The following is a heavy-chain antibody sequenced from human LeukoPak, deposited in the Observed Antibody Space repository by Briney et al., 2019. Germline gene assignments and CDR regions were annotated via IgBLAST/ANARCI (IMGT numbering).Heavy chain of an antibody. CDR3: ARYGSAVGDSSGKGSNDAFDI. V-gene: IGHV4-4*02. CDR1: GGSISSSIW. Sequence: PSGTLSLTCAVSGGSISSSIWWSWVRQPPGKGLEWIGEIYHSGSTNYNPSLKSRVTISVDKSKNQFSLKLSSVTAADTAVYYCARYGSAVGDSSGKGSNDAFDIWGQGTMVTVSS. CDR2: IYHSGST. J-gene: IGHJ3*02. D-gene: IGHD3-22*01.